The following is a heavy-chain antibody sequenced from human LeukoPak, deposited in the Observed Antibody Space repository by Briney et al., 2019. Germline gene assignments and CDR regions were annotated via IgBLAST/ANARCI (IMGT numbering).Heavy chain of an antibody. CDR1: GYSLTSYW. V-gene: IGHV5-51*01. D-gene: IGHD4-17*01. CDR3: ARETAGLDYGDYPTEFDY. CDR2: IYPGDSDT. Sequence: GESLKISCKGSGYSLTSYWIGWVRQMPGKGLEWMGIIYPGDSDTRYSPSFQGQVTISADKSISTAYLQWSSLKASDTAMYYCARETAGLDYGDYPTEFDYWGQGTLVTVSS. J-gene: IGHJ4*02.